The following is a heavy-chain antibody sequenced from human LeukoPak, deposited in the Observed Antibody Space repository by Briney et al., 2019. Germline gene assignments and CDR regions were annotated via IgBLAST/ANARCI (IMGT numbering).Heavy chain of an antibody. V-gene: IGHV3-7*01. CDR1: GFTFSSYW. D-gene: IGHD6-13*01. CDR3: ARACSMTTCNFDY. Sequence: PGGSLRLSCAASGFTFSSYWMSWVRQAPGKGPEWVANIKQDGSEKLYVDSVKGRFTISRDNAKNSLFLQMNSLRAEDTAVYYCARACSMTTCNFDYWGQGTLVTVSS. CDR2: IKQDGSEK. J-gene: IGHJ4*02.